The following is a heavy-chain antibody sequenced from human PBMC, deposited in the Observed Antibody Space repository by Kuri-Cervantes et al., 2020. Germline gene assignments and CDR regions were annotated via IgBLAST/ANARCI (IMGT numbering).Heavy chain of an antibody. V-gene: IGHV4-31*03. CDR3: ARDEVQGVDY. D-gene: IGHD1-26*01. J-gene: IGHJ4*02. CDR2: IYYSGST. CDR1: GGSISSSSYY. Sequence: SETLSLTCTVSGGSISSSSYYWGWIRQPPGKGLEWIGYIYYSGSTYYNPSLKSRVTISADTSKNQFSLKLSSVTAADTAVYYCARDEVQGVDYWGQGTLVTVSS.